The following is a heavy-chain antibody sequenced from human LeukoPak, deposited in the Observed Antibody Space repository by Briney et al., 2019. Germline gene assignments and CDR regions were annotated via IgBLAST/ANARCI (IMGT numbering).Heavy chain of an antibody. Sequence: SETLSLTCTVSGYSISSGSCWGWIRQPPGEGLDWIGSIYHSGSTFYNPSLKSRVTISVDTSKNQFSLKLSSVTAADTAVYYCARGGISGWLFDYWGQGTLVTVSS. J-gene: IGHJ4*02. CDR3: ARGGISGWLFDY. D-gene: IGHD6-13*01. CDR2: IYHSGST. CDR1: GYSISSGSC. V-gene: IGHV4-38-2*02.